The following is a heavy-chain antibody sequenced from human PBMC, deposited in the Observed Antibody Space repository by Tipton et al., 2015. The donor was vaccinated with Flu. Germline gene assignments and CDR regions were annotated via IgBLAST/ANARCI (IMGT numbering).Heavy chain of an antibody. J-gene: IGHJ4*02. CDR1: GFTFSSYS. D-gene: IGHD1-26*01. Sequence: SLRLSCAASGFTFSSYSMNWVRQAPGKGLEWVSSISSSSSYIYYADSVEGRFTISRDNAKNSLYLQMNSLRAEDTAVYYCARAIVGATNYWGQGTLVTVSS. CDR3: ARAIVGATNY. V-gene: IGHV3-21*01. CDR2: ISSSSSYI.